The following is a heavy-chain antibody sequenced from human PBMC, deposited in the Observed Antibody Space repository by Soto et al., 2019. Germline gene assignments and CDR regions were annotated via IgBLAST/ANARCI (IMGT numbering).Heavy chain of an antibody. CDR3: ARYDYGNNLFDP. CDR1: GFTFSNYW. CDR2: IKQDGSEK. D-gene: IGHD3-10*01. Sequence: EVQLVESGGGLVQPGGSLRLSCAAAGFTFSNYWMSWVRQTSGKGLEWVANIKQDGSEKYYVDSVRGRFTISRDNAKNSLYLQMNSLRVDDTAVYYCARYDYGNNLFDPWVQGTLVTVSS. J-gene: IGHJ5*02. V-gene: IGHV3-7*01.